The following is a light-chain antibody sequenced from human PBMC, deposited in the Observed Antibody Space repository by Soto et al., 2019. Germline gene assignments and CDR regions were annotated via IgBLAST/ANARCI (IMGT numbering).Light chain of an antibody. CDR2: DVS. J-gene: IGLJ2*01. Sequence: QSALTQPASVSGSPGQAISISCTGTSSDVGGYNYVSWYQQLPGKAPKLMIYDVSNRPSGISDRFSGSKSGNTASLTISWLQADDEADYYCSSYTRSSTVVFGGGTKLTVL. V-gene: IGLV2-14*01. CDR1: SSDVGGYNY. CDR3: SSYTRSSTVV.